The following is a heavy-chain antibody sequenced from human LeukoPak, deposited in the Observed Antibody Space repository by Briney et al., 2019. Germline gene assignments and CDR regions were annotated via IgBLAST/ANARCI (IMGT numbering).Heavy chain of an antibody. V-gene: IGHV4-59*01. D-gene: IGHD3-22*01. J-gene: IGHJ4*02. Sequence: SETLSLTCTVSGGSISSYYWGWIRQPPGKGLEWIGYIYYSGSTNYNPSLKSRVTISVDTSKNQFSLKLSSVTAADTAVYYCARAVDYDSSGYFRYYFDYWGQGTLVTVSS. CDR2: IYYSGST. CDR1: GGSISSYY. CDR3: ARAVDYDSSGYFRYYFDY.